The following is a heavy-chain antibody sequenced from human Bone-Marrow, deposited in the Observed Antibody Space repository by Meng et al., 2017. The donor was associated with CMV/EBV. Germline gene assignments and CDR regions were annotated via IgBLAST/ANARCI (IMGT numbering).Heavy chain of an antibody. Sequence: GESLKISCAASGFTFSDHYMDWVRQAPGKGLEWVGRTRNKANSYTTEYAASVKGRFTISRDDSKNSLYLQMNSLKTEDTAVYYCARDHRDYGDYIGYYGMDVWGQGTTVTVSS. CDR1: GFTFSDHY. D-gene: IGHD4-17*01. CDR2: TRNKANSYTT. CDR3: ARDHRDYGDYIGYYGMDV. V-gene: IGHV3-72*01. J-gene: IGHJ6*02.